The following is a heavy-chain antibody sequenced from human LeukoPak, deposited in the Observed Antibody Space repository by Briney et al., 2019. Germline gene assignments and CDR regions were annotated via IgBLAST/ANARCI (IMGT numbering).Heavy chain of an antibody. V-gene: IGHV1-69*13. CDR1: GGTFSSYA. Sequence: ASVKVSCKASGGTFSSYAISWVRQAPGQGLEWMGGIIPIFGTANYAQKFQGRVTITADESTSTAYMELSSLRSEDTAVYYCARASGSSWLHVHYYYMDVWGKGTTVTISS. J-gene: IGHJ6*03. CDR2: IIPIFGTA. D-gene: IGHD6-13*01. CDR3: ARASGSSWLHVHYYYMDV.